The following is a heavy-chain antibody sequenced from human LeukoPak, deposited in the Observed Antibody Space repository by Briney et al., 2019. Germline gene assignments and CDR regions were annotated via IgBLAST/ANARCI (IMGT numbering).Heavy chain of an antibody. CDR2: IYSGGST. J-gene: IGHJ6*02. D-gene: IGHD3-10*01. CDR3: ARDKVTYYGSGSYLGYYYYGMDV. V-gene: IGHV3-66*01. Sequence: PGGSLRLSCAASGFTVSSNYMSWVRQAPGKGLEWVSVIYSGGSTYYADSVKGRFTIPRDNSKNTLYLQMNSLRAEDTAVYYCARDKVTYYGSGSYLGYYYYGMDVWGQGTTVTVSS. CDR1: GFTVSSNY.